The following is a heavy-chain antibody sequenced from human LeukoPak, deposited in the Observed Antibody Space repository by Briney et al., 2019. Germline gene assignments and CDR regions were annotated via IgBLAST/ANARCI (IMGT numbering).Heavy chain of an antibody. Sequence: PSETLSLTCNVSGGSMSNIFWTWMRQPPGKGLEWIGHVYSTGSTNYNPSLKGRVTISIDMSKNQFSLRLNSVTAADTAIYYCVRKWSFWYFDPWGRGTLVTVSS. CDR3: VRKWSFWYFDP. CDR2: VYSTGST. V-gene: IGHV4-59*01. CDR1: GGSMSNIF. J-gene: IGHJ2*01. D-gene: IGHD3-10*01.